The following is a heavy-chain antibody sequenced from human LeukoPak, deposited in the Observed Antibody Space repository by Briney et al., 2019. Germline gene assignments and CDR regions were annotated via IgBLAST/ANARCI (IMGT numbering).Heavy chain of an antibody. J-gene: IGHJ4*02. CDR2: ISSSSSYI. V-gene: IGHV3-21*01. D-gene: IGHD5-12*01. CDR3: ARDFYRGNIVATMGDAFDY. CDR1: GFTFSSYS. Sequence: GGSLRLSCAASGFTFSSYSMNWVRQAPGKGLEWVSSISSSSSYIYYADSVKGRFTISRDNAKNSLYLQMNSLRAEDTAVYYCARDFYRGNIVATMGDAFDYWGQGTLVAVSS.